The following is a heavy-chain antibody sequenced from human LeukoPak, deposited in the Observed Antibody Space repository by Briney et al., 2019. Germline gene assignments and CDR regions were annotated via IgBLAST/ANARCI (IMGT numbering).Heavy chain of an antibody. CDR2: IGPNSRII. CDR1: GFSFSSYS. V-gene: IGHV3-48*01. CDR3: VRDHNWAFDY. Sequence: GGSLRLSCAASGFSFSSYSINLVRQAPGEGLQWLSYIGPNSRIIYYTDSVEGRFTISRDNAKNSLYLQMNSLRAEDTAVYYCVRDHNWAFDYWGQGTLVTVSS. J-gene: IGHJ4*02. D-gene: IGHD1-1*01.